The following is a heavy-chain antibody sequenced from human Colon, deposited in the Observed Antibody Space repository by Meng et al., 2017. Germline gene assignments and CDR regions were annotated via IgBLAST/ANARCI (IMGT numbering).Heavy chain of an antibody. J-gene: IGHJ4*02. CDR3: ARDSYEEYYYDSSGYYWDFDY. Sequence: GGSLRLSCAASGFTFSSYAMHWVRQAPGKGLEWVAVISYDGSNKYYADSVKGRFTISRDNSKNTLYLQMNSLRAEDTAVYYCARDSYEEYYYDSSGYYWDFDYWGQGTLVIVSS. V-gene: IGHV3-30*04. CDR1: GFTFSSYA. D-gene: IGHD3-22*01. CDR2: ISYDGSNK.